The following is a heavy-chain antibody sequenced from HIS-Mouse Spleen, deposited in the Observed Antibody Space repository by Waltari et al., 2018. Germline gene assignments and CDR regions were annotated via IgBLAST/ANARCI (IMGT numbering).Heavy chain of an antibody. D-gene: IGHD6-13*01. V-gene: IGHV4-39*07. CDR2: IYYSGGT. J-gene: IGHJ2*01. CDR3: AREIPYSSSWYDWYFDL. Sequence: QLQLQESGPGLVKPSETLSLTCTVSGGSISSSSYYWGWIRQPPGKGLEWIGSIYYSGGTYDNPSLKSRVTKSVEKSKNQFSLKLSSVTAADTAVYYCAREIPYSSSWYDWYFDLWGRGTLVTVSS. CDR1: GGSISSSSYY.